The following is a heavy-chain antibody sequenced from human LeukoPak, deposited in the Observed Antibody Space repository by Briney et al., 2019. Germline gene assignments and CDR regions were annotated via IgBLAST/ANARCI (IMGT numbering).Heavy chain of an antibody. CDR1: GFTFSSYA. CDR2: ISSNGGST. J-gene: IGHJ3*02. V-gene: IGHV3-64*01. D-gene: IGHD6-19*01. CDR3: ARSRGSIAVADAFDI. Sequence: GGSLRLSCAASGFTFSSYAMHWVRQAPGKGLEYVSAISSNGGSTYYANSVKGRFTISRDDSKNTLYLQMGSLRAEDMAVYYCARSRGSIAVADAFDIWGQGTMVTVSS.